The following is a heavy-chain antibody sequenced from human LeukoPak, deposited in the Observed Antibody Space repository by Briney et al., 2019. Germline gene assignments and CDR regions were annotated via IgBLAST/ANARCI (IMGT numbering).Heavy chain of an antibody. D-gene: IGHD4-17*01. CDR1: GFTVITND. CDR3: ANCMTTVTTSDY. J-gene: IGHJ4*02. Sequence: GGSLRLSCAASGFTVITNDMTWVRQAPGKGLEWVSVLYSDGNTKYADSVQGRFTISRDNSKNTLYLEMNSLSPDDTAVYYCANCMTTVTTSDYWGQGTLVTVSS. V-gene: IGHV3-53*01. CDR2: LYSDGNT.